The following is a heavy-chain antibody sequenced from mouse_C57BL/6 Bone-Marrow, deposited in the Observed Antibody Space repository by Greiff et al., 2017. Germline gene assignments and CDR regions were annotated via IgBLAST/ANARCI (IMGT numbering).Heavy chain of an antibody. D-gene: IGHD4-1*01. Sequence: VKLVESGAELVKPGASVKLSCKASGYTFTEYTIHWVKQRSGQGLEWIGWFYPGSGSIKYNEKFKDKATLTADKSSSTVYMELSRLTSEESAVYFCARHENWGGAMDYWGQGTSVTVSS. CDR3: ARHENWGGAMDY. V-gene: IGHV1-62-2*01. CDR1: GYTFTEYT. J-gene: IGHJ4*01. CDR2: FYPGSGSI.